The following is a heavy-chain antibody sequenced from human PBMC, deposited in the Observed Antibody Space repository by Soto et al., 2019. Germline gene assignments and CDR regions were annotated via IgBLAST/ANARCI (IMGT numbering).Heavy chain of an antibody. CDR1: GGSFSDYY. CDR3: GRGSDYNWNY. Sequence: SETLSLTCAVYGGSFSDYYWSWIRQPPGKGLEWIGEINHSGSTKYNPSVNSRVSISVDTSKNQFSLKVSSVTAADTAVYYCGRGSDYNWNYWGQGTLVTVSS. D-gene: IGHD1-1*01. J-gene: IGHJ4*02. V-gene: IGHV4-34*01. CDR2: INHSGST.